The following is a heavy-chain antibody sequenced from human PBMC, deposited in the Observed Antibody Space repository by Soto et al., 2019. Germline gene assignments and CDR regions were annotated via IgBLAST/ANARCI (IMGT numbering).Heavy chain of an antibody. Sequence: QVQLQLWGAGLLKPSETLSLTCAVYGGSFSGYYWSWIRQPPGKGLEWIGEINQSGGTTYNPSLKSRVTISVDTSKNQFSLKLSSVTAADTAVYYCARTYSSSWSPFDYWGQGTLVTVSS. CDR2: INQSGGT. CDR3: ARTYSSSWSPFDY. D-gene: IGHD6-13*01. V-gene: IGHV4-34*01. J-gene: IGHJ4*02. CDR1: GGSFSGYY.